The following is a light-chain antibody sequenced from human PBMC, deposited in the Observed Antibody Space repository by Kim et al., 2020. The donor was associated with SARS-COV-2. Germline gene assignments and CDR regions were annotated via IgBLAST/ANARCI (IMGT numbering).Light chain of an antibody. CDR3: SSYTSSRTVI. Sequence: GPQINITCTETRSDVGVYNYVSWYQPHAGKAPKFMIYDVTKRPSGVSYRFSGSKSGNTASLTISGLQAEDEADYYCSSYTSSRTVIFGGGTQLTVL. CDR1: RSDVGVYNY. CDR2: DVT. J-gene: IGLJ2*01. V-gene: IGLV2-14*04.